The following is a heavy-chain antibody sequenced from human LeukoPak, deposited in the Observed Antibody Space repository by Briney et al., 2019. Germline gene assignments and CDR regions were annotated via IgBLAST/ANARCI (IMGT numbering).Heavy chain of an antibody. D-gene: IGHD3-10*01. Sequence: GGSLRLSCAASGFDFTGNHMNWVRQVPGKGLEWLSYISASSRTIHYADSVKGRFTVSRDNAENSLYLQMDSPRVEDTAIYYCAKSRGWFEVLDVWGQGTLVAVSS. CDR3: AKSRGWFEVLDV. CDR1: GFDFTGNH. V-gene: IGHV3-48*04. CDR2: ISASSRTI. J-gene: IGHJ3*01.